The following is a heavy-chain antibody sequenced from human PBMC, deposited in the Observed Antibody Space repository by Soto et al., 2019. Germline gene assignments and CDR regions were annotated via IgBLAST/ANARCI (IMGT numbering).Heavy chain of an antibody. CDR2: ISYDGSNK. CDR1: GFTFSSYA. V-gene: IGHV3-30-3*01. D-gene: IGHD3-10*01. Sequence: GGSLRLSCAASGFTFSSYAMHWVRQAPGKGLEWVAVISYDGSNKYYADSVKGRFTISRENSKNTLYLQMNSLRAEDTAVYYCARDNHYYYGSEREVYYYYGMDVWGQGTTVTVSS. CDR3: ARDNHYYYGSEREVYYYYGMDV. J-gene: IGHJ6*02.